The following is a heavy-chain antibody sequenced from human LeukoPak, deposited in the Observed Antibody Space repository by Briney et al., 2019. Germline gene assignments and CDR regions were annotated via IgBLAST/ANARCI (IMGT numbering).Heavy chain of an antibody. D-gene: IGHD1-26*01. J-gene: IGHJ4*02. Sequence: GESLKISCVGSEYSFATYWIAWLRQMPGKCLGWRGISSSSDSDTRYRPSFQGQVTISAYKSIKPAYLPRSSLKASDPAMYYCARPLQGIVGATGFDYWGQGTLVTVSS. CDR2: SSSSDSDT. CDR3: ARPLQGIVGATGFDY. CDR1: EYSFATYW. V-gene: IGHV5-51*01.